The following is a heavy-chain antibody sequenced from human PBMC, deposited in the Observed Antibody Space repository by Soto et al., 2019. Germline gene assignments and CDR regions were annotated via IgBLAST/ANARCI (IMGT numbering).Heavy chain of an antibody. CDR2: IYYSGST. CDR1: GGSISSGDYY. D-gene: IGHD3-22*01. J-gene: IGHJ4*02. Sequence: QVQLQESGPGLVKPSQTLSLTCTVSGGSISSGDYYWSWISKPPGKGLEWIGSIYYSGSTYYNPSRTSRVTISVDTSKNQFALKLSSVTAADTAVYYCAIQRYDSSDFDYWGQGTLVTVSS. V-gene: IGHV4-30-4*01. CDR3: AIQRYDSSDFDY.